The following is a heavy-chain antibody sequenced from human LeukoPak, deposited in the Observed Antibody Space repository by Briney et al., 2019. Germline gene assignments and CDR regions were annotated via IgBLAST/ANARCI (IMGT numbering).Heavy chain of an antibody. Sequence: GASVKVSCKASGYTFTGYYMHWVQQAPGQGLEWMGWINPNSGGTNYAQKFQGRVTMTRDTSISTAYMELSRLRSDDTAVYYCARDYGAQQGILNYFDYWGQGTLVTVSS. D-gene: IGHD6-13*01. CDR2: INPNSGGT. CDR1: GYTFTGYY. CDR3: ARDYGAQQGILNYFDY. J-gene: IGHJ4*02. V-gene: IGHV1-2*02.